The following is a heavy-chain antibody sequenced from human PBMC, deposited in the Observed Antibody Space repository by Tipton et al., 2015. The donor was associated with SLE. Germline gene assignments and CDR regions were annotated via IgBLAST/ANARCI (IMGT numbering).Heavy chain of an antibody. Sequence: TLSLTCAVYGGSSSGYYWSWIRQSPGKGLEWIGEINYRGDANYNPSLKSRVTISVDTSKNQYSLRLTSVTAADTAVYYCARQLTSGYYYEFGYWGQGMLVTVSS. V-gene: IGHV4-34*01. J-gene: IGHJ4*02. CDR2: INYRGDA. D-gene: IGHD3-22*01. CDR3: ARQLTSGYYYEFGY. CDR1: GGSSSGYY.